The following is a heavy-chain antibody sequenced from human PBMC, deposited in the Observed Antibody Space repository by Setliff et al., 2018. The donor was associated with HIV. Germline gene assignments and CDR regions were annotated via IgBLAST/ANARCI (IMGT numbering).Heavy chain of an antibody. Sequence: KASETLSLTCTVSGPSINIHYWSWIRQSPGKAFEWIGYIYSTGSTNYNPSLQSRVTISMVASRNQFSLKVTSVTAADTAVYFCARDPPSSNPTLQYAFDLWGQGTMVTVSS. CDR3: ARDPPSSNPTLQYAFDL. D-gene: IGHD4-4*01. CDR1: GPSINIHY. V-gene: IGHV4-59*11. CDR2: IYSTGST. J-gene: IGHJ3*01.